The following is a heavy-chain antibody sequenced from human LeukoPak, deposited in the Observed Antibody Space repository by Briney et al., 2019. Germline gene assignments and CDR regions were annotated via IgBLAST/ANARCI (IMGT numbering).Heavy chain of an antibody. Sequence: GGSLRLSCGASGFTFRTYWMHWVRQAPGKGLVWVSRIGGDGSNTNFADSVRGRFAISRDNAKNTLYLQMNSLRAEDTAVYYCARGGRHDYDGRPPDYXGQGTLVXVSS. CDR3: ARGGRHDYDGRPPDY. CDR2: IGGDGSNT. D-gene: IGHD4-23*01. CDR1: GFTFRTYW. V-gene: IGHV3-74*01. J-gene: IGHJ4*02.